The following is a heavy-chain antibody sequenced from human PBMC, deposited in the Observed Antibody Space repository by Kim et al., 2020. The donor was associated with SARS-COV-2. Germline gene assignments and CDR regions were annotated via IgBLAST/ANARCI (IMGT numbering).Heavy chain of an antibody. V-gene: IGHV1-69*13. Sequence: SVKVSCKASGGTFSSYAISWVRQAPGQGLEWMGGIIPIFGTANYAQKFQGRVTITADESTSTAYMELSSLRSEDTAVYYCARAGVVVVPAAIHYYYYGMDVWGQGTTVTVSS. J-gene: IGHJ6*02. D-gene: IGHD2-2*02. CDR1: GGTFSSYA. CDR2: IIPIFGTA. CDR3: ARAGVVVVPAAIHYYYYGMDV.